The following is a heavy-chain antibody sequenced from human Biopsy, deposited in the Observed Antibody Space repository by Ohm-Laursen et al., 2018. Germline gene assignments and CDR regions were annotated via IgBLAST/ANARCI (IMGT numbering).Heavy chain of an antibody. J-gene: IGHJ3*01. CDR2: IYYSGGT. CDR3: SRVEAGTYDALDF. Sequence: TLSLTCSVSGGSMTGYEWSWIRLAPGRGLEWIGYIYYSGGTKYNPSLASRVTFSVDMSKSQFSLKLYSVTAADTAVYYCSRVEAGTYDALDFWGQGTLVAVSA. CDR1: GGSMTGYE. V-gene: IGHV4-59*01. D-gene: IGHD1-26*01.